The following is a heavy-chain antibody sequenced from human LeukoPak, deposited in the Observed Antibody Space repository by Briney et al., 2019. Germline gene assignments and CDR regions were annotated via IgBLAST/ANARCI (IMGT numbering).Heavy chain of an antibody. D-gene: IGHD1-26*01. Sequence: GGSLRLSCAASGFPFSSYAMTWVRQAPGKGLEWVSLISGSAGSTYYADSVKGRFTISRDNSKNTLYLQMNSLRAEDTAVYYCTKGGDDYYYYFYYGMDVWGQGTTVTVSS. V-gene: IGHV3-23*01. CDR1: GFPFSSYA. CDR3: TKGGDDYYYYFYYGMDV. CDR2: ISGSAGST. J-gene: IGHJ6*02.